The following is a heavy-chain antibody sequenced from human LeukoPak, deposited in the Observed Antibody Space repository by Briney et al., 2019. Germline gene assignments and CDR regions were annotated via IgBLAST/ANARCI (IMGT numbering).Heavy chain of an antibody. Sequence: TSETLSLTCTVSGGSISSYYWSWIRQSAGKGLEWIGRIYTSGSTNYNPSLKSRVTMSVGTSKNQFSLKLSSVTAADTAVYYCARNGGSGTYYDGSFDYWGQGTLVTVSS. CDR1: GGSISSYY. CDR2: IYTSGST. D-gene: IGHD1-26*01. J-gene: IGHJ4*02. CDR3: ARNGGSGTYYDGSFDY. V-gene: IGHV4-4*07.